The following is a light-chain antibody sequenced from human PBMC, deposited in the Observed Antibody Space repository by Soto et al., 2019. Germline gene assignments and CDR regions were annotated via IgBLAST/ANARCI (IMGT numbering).Light chain of an antibody. J-gene: IGLJ3*02. CDR2: LNSDGSH. CDR1: SGHSSYA. Sequence: LVLTQSPSASASLGASVKLTCTLSSGHSSYAIAWHQQQPEKGPRYLMKLNSDGSHSKGDGIPDRFSGSSSGAERYLTMSSLQSEDEADYYCQTWGTGIQVFGGGTKLTVL. V-gene: IGLV4-69*01. CDR3: QTWGTGIQV.